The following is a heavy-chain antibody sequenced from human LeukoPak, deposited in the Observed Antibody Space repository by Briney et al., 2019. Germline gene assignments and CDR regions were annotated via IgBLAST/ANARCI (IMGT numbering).Heavy chain of an antibody. V-gene: IGHV3-21*01. Sequence: GGSLRLSCAASGFTFSNYCMNWVRQAPGKGLEWVSSISERSVYIYYADSVKDRFTISRDNAKNSLSLQMNSLRAEDTAVYYCARTRFCGNDFYPWDFHYWGQGTPVTVSS. CDR2: ISERSVYI. J-gene: IGHJ4*02. D-gene: IGHD2-21*02. CDR3: ARTRFCGNDFYPWDFHY. CDR1: GFTFSNYC.